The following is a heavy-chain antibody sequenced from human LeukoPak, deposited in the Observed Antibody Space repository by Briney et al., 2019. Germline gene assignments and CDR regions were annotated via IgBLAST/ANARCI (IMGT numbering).Heavy chain of an antibody. Sequence: SETLSLTCTVSGGSISSYYWSWIRQPPGKGLEWIGYIYYSGSTNYNPSLKSRVTISVDTSKNQFSLKLSSVTAADTAMYYCARVPYYYGSGLLFDYWGQGTLVTVSS. V-gene: IGHV4-59*01. D-gene: IGHD3-10*01. CDR1: GGSISSYY. CDR3: ARVPYYYGSGLLFDY. J-gene: IGHJ4*02. CDR2: IYYSGST.